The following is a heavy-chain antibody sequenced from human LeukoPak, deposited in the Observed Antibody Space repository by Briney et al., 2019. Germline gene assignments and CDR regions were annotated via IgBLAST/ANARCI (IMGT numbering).Heavy chain of an antibody. V-gene: IGHV3-23*01. CDR2: ISGSGGST. CDR3: AKNPLRYFGPDGGAFDI. CDR1: GFTFSSYA. Sequence: TGGSLRLSCAASGFTFSSYALSWVRQAPGKGLEWVSAISGSGGSTYYADSVKGRFTISRDNSKNTLYLQMNSLRAEDTAVYYCAKNPLRYFGPDGGAFDIWGQGTMVTVSS. D-gene: IGHD3-9*01. J-gene: IGHJ3*02.